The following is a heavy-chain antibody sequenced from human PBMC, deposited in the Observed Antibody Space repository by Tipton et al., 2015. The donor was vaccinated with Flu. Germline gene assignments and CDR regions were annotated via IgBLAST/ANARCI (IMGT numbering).Heavy chain of an antibody. CDR2: INSDGSST. D-gene: IGHD3-22*01. J-gene: IGHJ4*02. CDR1: GFTFSSYW. CDR3: ARVTYYYDSSGYIAIYYFDY. V-gene: IGHV3-74*01. Sequence: SLRLSCAASGFTFSSYWMHWVRQAPGKGLVWVSRINSDGSSTSYADSVKGRFTISRDNAKNTLYPQMNSLRAEDTAVYYCARVTYYYDSSGYIAIYYFDYWGQGTLVTVSS.